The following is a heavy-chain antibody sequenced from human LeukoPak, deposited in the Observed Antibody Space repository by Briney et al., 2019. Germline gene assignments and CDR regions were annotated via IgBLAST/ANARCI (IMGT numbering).Heavy chain of an antibody. Sequence: IGIFHPSAGTTSSSHNFQGRVTMNREKSTSTVYMEVSSLRCEGTAVYYCARGPGSSWLVDYWGQGTLVTVSS. CDR3: ARGPGSSWLVDY. CDR2: FHPSAGTT. J-gene: IGHJ4*02. D-gene: IGHD6-13*01. V-gene: IGHV1-46*01.